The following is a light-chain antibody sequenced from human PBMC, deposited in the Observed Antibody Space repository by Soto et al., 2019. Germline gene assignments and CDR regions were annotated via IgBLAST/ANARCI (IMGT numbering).Light chain of an antibody. Sequence: QSVLTQPPSVSGAPGQRVTMSCTGSSSNFGAGYDVHWYQQLPGTAPKLLIYGNSNRPSGVPDRFSGSKSGTSASLAITGLQAEDEADYYCQSYDSSLSGYVFGTGTKVTVL. CDR1: SSNFGAGYD. V-gene: IGLV1-40*01. CDR3: QSYDSSLSGYV. CDR2: GNS. J-gene: IGLJ1*01.